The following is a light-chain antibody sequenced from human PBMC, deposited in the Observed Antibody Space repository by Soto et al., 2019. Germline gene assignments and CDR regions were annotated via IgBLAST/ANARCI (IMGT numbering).Light chain of an antibody. CDR1: QSVTSNY. V-gene: IGKV3D-20*02. Sequence: EVVLTQSPGTLSLSPGERATLSCRASQSVTSNYLAWYQQRPGPAPRLLIYGASSRATRIPARFSGSGSGTDFTLTVSNLESEDFAVYYCQQCSNWPLTFGGGTKVDNK. J-gene: IGKJ4*01. CDR3: QQCSNWPLT. CDR2: GAS.